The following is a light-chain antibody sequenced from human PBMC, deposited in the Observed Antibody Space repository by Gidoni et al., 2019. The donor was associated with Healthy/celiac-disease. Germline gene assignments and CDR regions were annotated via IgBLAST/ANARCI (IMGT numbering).Light chain of an antibody. J-gene: IGKJ4*01. CDR3: QQYDNRPPLT. CDR2: DAS. Sequence: DIQMTQSPSSLSASVGDRVTITCQASQDISNYLNLYQQKPGKAPKLLIYDASNLETGVPSRFSGSGSGTDFTFTISRLQPEDIATYYCQQYDNRPPLTFGGGTKVEIK. V-gene: IGKV1-33*01. CDR1: QDISNY.